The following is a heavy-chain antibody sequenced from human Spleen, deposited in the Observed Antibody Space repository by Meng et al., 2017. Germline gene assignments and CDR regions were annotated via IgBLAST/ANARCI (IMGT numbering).Heavy chain of an antibody. CDR3: AREGHCNSATCYRDGFDI. V-gene: IGHV3-48*03. CDR2: ISSSGTTI. CDR1: GFTFSSYD. Sequence: GESLKISCAASGFTFSSYDMNWVRQAPGKGLEWVSYISSSGTTIYYADSVRGRFTISRDDAKNSVYLQMNSLRAEDTALYYCAREGHCNSATCYRDGFDIWGQGTMVTVSS. D-gene: IGHD2/OR15-2a*01. J-gene: IGHJ3*02.